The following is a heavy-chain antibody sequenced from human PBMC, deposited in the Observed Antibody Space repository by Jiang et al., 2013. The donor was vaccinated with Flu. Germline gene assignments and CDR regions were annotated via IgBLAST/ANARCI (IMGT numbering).Heavy chain of an antibody. D-gene: IGHD3-3*01. CDR3: ARRVTIFGVVTVLDY. CDR2: IYYSGST. J-gene: IGHJ4*02. Sequence: PGLVKPSETLSLTCTVSGGSISSSSYYWGWIRQPPGKGLEWIGSIYYSGSTYYNPSLKSRVTISVDTSKNQFSLKLSSVTAADTAVYYCARRVTIFGVVTVLDYWGQGTLVTVSS. CDR1: GGSISSSSYY. V-gene: IGHV4-39*01.